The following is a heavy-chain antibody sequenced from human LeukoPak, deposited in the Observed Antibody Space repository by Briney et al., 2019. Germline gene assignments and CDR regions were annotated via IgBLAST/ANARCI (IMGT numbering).Heavy chain of an antibody. CDR3: ARGIAVAGTRDY. D-gene: IGHD6-19*01. Sequence: GGSLRLSCAASGFTFSNYNMNWVRQAPGKGLEWVSSISGSTSYIYYAESVKGRFTISRDNAKNSLYLQMNSLRAEDTAVYYCARGIAVAGTRDYWGQGTLVTVSS. CDR1: GFTFSNYN. V-gene: IGHV3-21*01. CDR2: ISGSTSYI. J-gene: IGHJ4*02.